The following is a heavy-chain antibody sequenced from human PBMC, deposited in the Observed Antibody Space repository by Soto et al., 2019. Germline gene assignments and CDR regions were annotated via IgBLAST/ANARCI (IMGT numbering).Heavy chain of an antibody. CDR2: ISSSSSYI. CDR3: ARDLRYYYGSGSSGPTYGMDV. CDR1: GVTFVSYN. D-gene: IGHD3-10*01. J-gene: IGHJ6*02. V-gene: IGHV3-21*01. Sequence: AGSLTLSCAASGVTFVSYNMNWVCQAQGKGLEWVSSISSSSSYIYYADAVKGRFTISRDNAKTSLYPQMNSLRAEDTAVYYCARDLRYYYGSGSSGPTYGMDVWGQGTTVTVSS.